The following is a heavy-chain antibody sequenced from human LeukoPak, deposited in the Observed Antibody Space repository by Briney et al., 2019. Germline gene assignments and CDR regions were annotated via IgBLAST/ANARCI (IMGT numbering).Heavy chain of an antibody. V-gene: IGHV4-31*03. J-gene: IGHJ4*02. CDR3: ASDSSGWYYFDY. D-gene: IGHD6-19*01. Sequence: SQTLSLTCTVSGGSISSGGYYWSWIRQHPGKGLEWIGYIYYSGSTYYNPSLKSRVTISVDTSKNQFSLKLSSVTAADTAVYYCASDSSGWYYFDYWGQGTLVTVSS. CDR1: GGSISSGGYY. CDR2: IYYSGST.